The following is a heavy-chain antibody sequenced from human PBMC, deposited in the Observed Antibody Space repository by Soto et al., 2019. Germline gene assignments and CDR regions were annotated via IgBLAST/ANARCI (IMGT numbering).Heavy chain of an antibody. J-gene: IGHJ3*02. CDR2: IYYSGST. V-gene: IGHV4-59*01. CDR1: CGSIGIYY. D-gene: IGHD3-10*01. CDR3: ARVWGGAFDI. Sequence: SETLSLTGTVACGSIGIYYWSWIRQPPGKGLEWIGYIYYSGSTNYNPSLKSRVTISVDTSKNQFSLKLSSVTAADTAVYYCARVWGGAFDIWGQGTMVT.